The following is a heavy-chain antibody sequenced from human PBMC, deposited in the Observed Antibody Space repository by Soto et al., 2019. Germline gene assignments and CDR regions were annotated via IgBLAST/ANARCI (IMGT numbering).Heavy chain of an antibody. V-gene: IGHV1-69*01. D-gene: IGHD6-19*01. CDR3: ASGVASESAIAVAGTAGFDY. CDR1: GGTFSSYA. CDR2: IIPIFGTA. J-gene: IGHJ4*02. Sequence: QVQLVQSGAEVKKPGSSVKVSCKASGGTFSSYAISWVRQAPGQGLEWMGGIIPIFGTANYAQKFQGRVTITADESTSTAYIELSSLRSEDTAVYYCASGVASESAIAVAGTAGFDYWGQGTLVTVSS.